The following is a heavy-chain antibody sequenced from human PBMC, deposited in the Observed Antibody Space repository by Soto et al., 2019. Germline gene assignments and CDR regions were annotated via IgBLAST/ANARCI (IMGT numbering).Heavy chain of an antibody. D-gene: IGHD2-2*01. CDR3: ARRSSHSDPVVVPGGIRWFDT. J-gene: IGHJ5*02. CDR2: INHSGST. CDR1: GGSFSGYY. V-gene: IGHV4-34*01. Sequence: SETLSLTCAVYGGSFSGYYWSWIRQPPGKGLEWIGEINHSGSTNYNPSLKSRVTISVDTSKNQFSLKLSSVTAADTAVYYCARRSSHSDPVVVPGGIRWFDTWGKGYXDTV.